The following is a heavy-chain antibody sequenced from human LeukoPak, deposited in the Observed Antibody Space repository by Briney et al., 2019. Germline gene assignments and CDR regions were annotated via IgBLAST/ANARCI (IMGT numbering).Heavy chain of an antibody. J-gene: IGHJ6*03. V-gene: IGHV1-2*02. D-gene: IGHD1-7*01. CDR2: VNPNSGGT. CDR3: ARITGTTYYYYMDV. CDR1: GYTFTGYY. Sequence: ASVKVSCKASGYTFTGYYMHWVRQAPGQGLEWMGWVNPNSGGTNYAQKFQGRVTMTRDTSISTAYMELGRLTSDDMAVYYCARITGTTYYYYMDVWGKGITVTVSS.